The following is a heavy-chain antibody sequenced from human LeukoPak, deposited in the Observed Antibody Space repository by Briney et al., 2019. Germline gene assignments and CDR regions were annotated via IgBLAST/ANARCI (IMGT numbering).Heavy chain of an antibody. D-gene: IGHD2-8*01. CDR2: IDDSGTT. V-gene: IGHV4-59*12. CDR3: ARVSGYCSDGVCRFDY. CDR1: GGSISSYY. J-gene: IGHJ4*02. Sequence: SETLSLTCTVSGGSISSYYWSWIRQPAGKGLEWIGEIDDSGTTNYRPSLKSRVTISVDTSKNQLSLKVTSVTAADTAVYYCARVSGYCSDGVCRFDYWGQGTLVTVSS.